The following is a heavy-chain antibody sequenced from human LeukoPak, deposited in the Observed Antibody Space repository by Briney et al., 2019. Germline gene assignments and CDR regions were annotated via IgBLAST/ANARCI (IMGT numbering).Heavy chain of an antibody. CDR1: GFTFSSYS. D-gene: IGHD6-19*01. J-gene: IGHJ4*02. CDR2: ISYDGSNK. V-gene: IGHV3-30*18. CDR3: AKANSRDLYSSGWSN. Sequence: VGSLRLSCAASGFTFSSYSMNWVRQAPGKGLEWVAVISYDGSNKYYADSVKGRFTISRDNSKNTLYLQMNSLRAEDTAVYYCAKANSRDLYSSGWSNWGQGTLVTVSS.